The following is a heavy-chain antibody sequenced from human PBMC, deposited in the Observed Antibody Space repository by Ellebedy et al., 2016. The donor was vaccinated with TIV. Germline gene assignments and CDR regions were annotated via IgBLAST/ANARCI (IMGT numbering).Heavy chain of an antibody. CDR2: ISGSGSDT. CDR3: ARDSRLGHGDY. Sequence: GESLKISCAGSGFTFSIYAMTWVRQAPGKGLEWVSSISGSGSDTYYADSVKGRFTISRDNSKNTVYLQMNSLRVEDTAIFYCARDSRLGHGDYWGQGTLVTVSS. CDR1: GFTFSIYA. J-gene: IGHJ4*02. V-gene: IGHV3-23*01.